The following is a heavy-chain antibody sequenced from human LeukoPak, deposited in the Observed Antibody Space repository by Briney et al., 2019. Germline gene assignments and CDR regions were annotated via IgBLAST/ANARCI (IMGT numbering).Heavy chain of an antibody. V-gene: IGHV3-48*04. CDR2: ISFSGNSI. CDR3: AGQGSIVSRGWFDP. J-gene: IGHJ5*02. CDR1: GFTFSSYG. Sequence: GGSLRLSCVASGFTFSSYGMNWVRQAPGKGLEWVSFISFSGNSIYYADSVKGRFTISRDNAKNSLYLQMNSLRAEDTAVYYCAGQGSIVSRGWFDPWGQGTLVTVPS. D-gene: IGHD5/OR15-5a*01.